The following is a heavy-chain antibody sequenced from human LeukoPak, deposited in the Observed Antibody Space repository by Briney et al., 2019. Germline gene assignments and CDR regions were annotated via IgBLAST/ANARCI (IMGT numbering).Heavy chain of an antibody. Sequence: GGSLNLSLEPLDSTFINFWLSWSGRPQGKGWDWWPNIDQDGSVKYYLDSVKGRFTISRDNAKNSLSLQMNNLRAEDTAVYYCARNPAKVFPAVYWGQGTLVTVSS. CDR2: IDQDGSVK. CDR1: DSTFINF. D-gene: IGHD2-2*01. V-gene: IGHV3-7*04. CDR3: ARNPAKVFPAVY. J-gene: IGHJ4*02.